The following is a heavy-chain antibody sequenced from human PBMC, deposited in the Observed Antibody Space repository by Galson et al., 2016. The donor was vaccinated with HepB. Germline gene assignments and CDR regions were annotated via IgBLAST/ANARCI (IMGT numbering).Heavy chain of an antibody. V-gene: IGHV3-23*01. CDR3: AKPRRYNHDALHI. CDR1: GFAFDDNA. CDR2: ISGSGTTT. Sequence: SLRLSCAASGFAFDDNAMHWVRQAPGKGLQWVSFISGSGTTTFYTDSVKGRFTISRDNSKNMLYLQMDSLRAEDTAVYSCAKPRRYNHDALHIWGQGTMVTVSS. J-gene: IGHJ3*02. D-gene: IGHD5-18*01.